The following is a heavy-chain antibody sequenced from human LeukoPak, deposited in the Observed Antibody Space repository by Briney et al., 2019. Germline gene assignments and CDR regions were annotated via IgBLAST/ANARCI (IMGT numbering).Heavy chain of an antibody. CDR1: GGSISSSSYY. D-gene: IGHD4-11*01. CDR3: ARVMTTVTTQDY. V-gene: IGHV4-39*01. CDR2: IYYSGST. Sequence: SETLSLTCTVSGGSISSSSYYWGWIRQPPGKGLEWIGSIYYSGSTYYNPSLKSRVTISVDTSKNQFSLKLSSVTAADTAVYYCARVMTTVTTQDYWGQGTLVTVSS. J-gene: IGHJ4*02.